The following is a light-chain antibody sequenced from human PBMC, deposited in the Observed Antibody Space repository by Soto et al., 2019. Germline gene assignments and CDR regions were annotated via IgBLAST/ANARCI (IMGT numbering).Light chain of an antibody. CDR1: QSISSW. CDR2: AAS. CDR3: QQYNSYIT. Sequence: DIQMTPSPSTLSASVGARVTVTCRASQSISSWLAWYQQKPGKDPQLLIYAASSLESGAPSRFSGSGSGTEFTLTISRLQPDDFATYYHQQYNSYITFGQGIRVEIK. V-gene: IGKV1-5*01. J-gene: IGKJ5*01.